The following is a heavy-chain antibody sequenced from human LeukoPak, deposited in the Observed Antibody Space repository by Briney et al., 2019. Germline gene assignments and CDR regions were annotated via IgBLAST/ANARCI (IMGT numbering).Heavy chain of an antibody. CDR3: ASSLRYYDILTGYYLYGMDV. J-gene: IGHJ6*02. V-gene: IGHV1-69*05. CDR1: GGTFSSYA. Sequence: ASVKVSCKASGGTFSSYAISWVRQAPGQGLEWRGGIIPIFGTANYAQKFQGRVTITTDESTSTAYMELSSLRSEDTAVYYCASSLRYYDILTGYYLYGMDVWGQGTTVTVSS. CDR2: IIPIFGTA. D-gene: IGHD3-9*01.